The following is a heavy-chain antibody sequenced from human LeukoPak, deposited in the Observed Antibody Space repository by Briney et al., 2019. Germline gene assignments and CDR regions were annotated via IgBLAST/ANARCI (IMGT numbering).Heavy chain of an antibody. D-gene: IGHD6-13*01. J-gene: IGHJ5*02. CDR3: ARGPFPLAATVATNNWLDP. Sequence: ASVKVSCKASGGTFSSSAISWVRQAPGQGLEWMGGISPMFGTKNYAQKFQDRVTITADDSTGTVYLELSNLSSEDTAVYYCARGPFPLAATVATNNWLDPWGQGTLITVSS. CDR1: GGTFSSSA. V-gene: IGHV1-69*13. CDR2: ISPMFGTK.